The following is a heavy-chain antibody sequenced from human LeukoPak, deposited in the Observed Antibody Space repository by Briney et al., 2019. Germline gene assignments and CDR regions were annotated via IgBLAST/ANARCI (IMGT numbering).Heavy chain of an antibody. CDR3: ARADWFDP. V-gene: IGHV1-69*05. CDR2: IIPIFGTA. J-gene: IGHJ5*02. CDR1: GGTFSSYA. Sequence: SVKVSCKASGGTFSSYAISWVRQAPGQGLEWMGGIIPIFGTANYAQKFQGRVTMTRDTSTSTVYMELSSLRSEDTAVYYCARADWFDPWGQGTLVTVSS.